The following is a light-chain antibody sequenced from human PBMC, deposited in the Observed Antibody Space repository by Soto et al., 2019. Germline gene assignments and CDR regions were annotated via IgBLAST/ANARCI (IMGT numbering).Light chain of an antibody. CDR1: QDIRNF. J-gene: IGKJ3*01. CDR2: AAP. CDR3: QKYSSVPV. V-gene: IGKV1-27*01. Sequence: DIPMTQSPTSLSASVGDRVTITCRASQDIRNFVAWYQQKPGKAPKLLIYAAPTLQSGVLSRFSGSGSGTAFTLTINSLQPADVATYSCQKYSSVPVFGPGTKVEIK.